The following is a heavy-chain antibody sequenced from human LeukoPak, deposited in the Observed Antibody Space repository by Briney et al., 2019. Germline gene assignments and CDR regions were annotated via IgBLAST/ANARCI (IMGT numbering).Heavy chain of an antibody. D-gene: IGHD5-18*01. CDR2: INTNTGNP. V-gene: IGHV7-4-1*02. CDR3: ARPGYSHGFTYYYFDY. J-gene: IGHJ4*02. CDR1: GYTFTSYA. Sequence: ASVKVSCKASGYTFTSYAMNWVRQAPGQGLEWMGWINTNTGNPTYAQGFTGRFVFSLDTSVSTAYLQISSLKAEDTAVYYCARPGYSHGFTYYYFDYWGQGTLVTVSS.